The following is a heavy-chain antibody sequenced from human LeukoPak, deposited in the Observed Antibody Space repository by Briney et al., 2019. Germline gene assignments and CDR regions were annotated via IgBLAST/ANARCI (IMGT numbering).Heavy chain of an antibody. CDR3: TSYGDRAGRYYGMDV. CDR1: GFTYSNAW. CDR2: LKSKTDNGRT. Sequence: GRTLRLFCAVSGFTYSNAWMRWARQASGKGLEWVGSLKSKTDNGRTDYAAQVKGRFTNSRDDSKNTVELQMNSLKSEDTAVYYCTSYGDRAGRYYGMDVWGEGTAVSVSS. D-gene: IGHD4-17*01. J-gene: IGHJ6*04. V-gene: IGHV3-15*01.